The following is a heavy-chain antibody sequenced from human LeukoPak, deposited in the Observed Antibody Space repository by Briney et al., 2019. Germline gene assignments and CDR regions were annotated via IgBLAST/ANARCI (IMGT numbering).Heavy chain of an antibody. CDR1: GFTFSSYS. J-gene: IGHJ4*02. V-gene: IGHV3-30*02. CDR3: AKDADLLAVAGTGIDY. CDR2: IRYDGSNK. D-gene: IGHD6-19*01. Sequence: GGSLRLSCAASGFTFSSYSMNWVRQAPGKGLEWVAFIRYDGSNKYYADSVKGRFTISRDYSKNTLYLQMNSLRAEDTAVYYCAKDADLLAVAGTGIDYWGQGTLVTVSS.